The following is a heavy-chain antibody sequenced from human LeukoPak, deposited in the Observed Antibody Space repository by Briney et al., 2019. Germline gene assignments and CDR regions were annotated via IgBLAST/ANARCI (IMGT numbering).Heavy chain of an antibody. V-gene: IGHV3-21*01. J-gene: IGHJ6*03. CDR1: GFTFSSYS. D-gene: IGHD3-3*01. CDR2: FSSSSSYI. Sequence: GGSLRLSCAASGFTFSSYSMNWVRQAPGKGLEWVSPFSSSSSYIYYADSVKGRFTISRDNAKNSLYLQMNSLRAEDTAVYYCAREIFLLEWPPYYMDVWGKGTTVTVSS. CDR3: AREIFLLEWPPYYMDV.